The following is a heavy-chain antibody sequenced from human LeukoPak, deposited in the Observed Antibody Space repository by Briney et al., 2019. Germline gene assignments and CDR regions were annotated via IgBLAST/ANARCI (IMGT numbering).Heavy chain of an antibody. J-gene: IGHJ4*02. CDR1: GFIFNNYA. CDR2: ISWNSGSI. Sequence: GGSLRLSCAGSGFIFNNYAMHWVRQPPGKGLEWVSGISWNSGSIDYADSVKGRFTISRDNAKNSLYLQMNSLRVEDTAFYYCAKDNRRYYTSGPNPDSLHWGQGALVTVSS. D-gene: IGHD6-19*01. CDR3: AKDNRRYYTSGPNPDSLH. V-gene: IGHV3-9*01.